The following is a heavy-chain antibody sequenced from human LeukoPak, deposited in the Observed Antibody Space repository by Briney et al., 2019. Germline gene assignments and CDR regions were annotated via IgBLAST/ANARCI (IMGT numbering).Heavy chain of an antibody. J-gene: IGHJ4*02. CDR2: INPSGGTT. D-gene: IGHD1-26*01. V-gene: IGHV1-46*04. Sequence: RASVKVSCKASGYTFTTYYMHWVRQAPGQGLEWVGVINPSGGTTTYAQKLQGRVTMTSDTSTSTVYMELSNLRNEDTAVYYCSRDLGGSYNDYWGQGTMVTVSS. CDR1: GYTFTTYY. CDR3: SRDLGGSYNDY.